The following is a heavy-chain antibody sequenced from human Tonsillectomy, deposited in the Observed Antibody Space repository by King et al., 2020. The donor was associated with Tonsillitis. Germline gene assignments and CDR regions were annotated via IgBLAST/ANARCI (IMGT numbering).Heavy chain of an antibody. CDR1: GFTFSSYA. CDR2: ISYDGSNK. CDR3: ARDRRSHSWGAYCSGGSCYSGMEY. D-gene: IGHD2-15*01. V-gene: IGHV3-30-3*01. Sequence: VQLVESGGGVVQPGRSLRLSCAASGFTFSSYAMHWVRQAPGKGLEWVAVISYDGSNKYYADSVKGRFTISRDNSKNTLYLQMNSLRAEDTAVYYCARDRRSHSWGAYCSGGSCYSGMEYWGQGTLVTVSS. J-gene: IGHJ4*02.